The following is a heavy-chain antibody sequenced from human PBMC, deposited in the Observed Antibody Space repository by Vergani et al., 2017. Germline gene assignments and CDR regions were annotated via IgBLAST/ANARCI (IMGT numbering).Heavy chain of an antibody. CDR2: IYHSGST. Sequence: QVQLQESGPGLVKPSGTLSLTCAVSGGSISSSNWWSWVRQPPGKGLEWIGEIYHSGSTNYNPSLKSRVTISVDKSKNQFPLKLSSVTAADTAVYYCARVYYYGSGSYYKRPGAFDIWGQGTMVTVSS. CDR1: GGSISSSNW. CDR3: ARVYYYGSGSYYKRPGAFDI. V-gene: IGHV4-4*02. D-gene: IGHD3-10*01. J-gene: IGHJ3*02.